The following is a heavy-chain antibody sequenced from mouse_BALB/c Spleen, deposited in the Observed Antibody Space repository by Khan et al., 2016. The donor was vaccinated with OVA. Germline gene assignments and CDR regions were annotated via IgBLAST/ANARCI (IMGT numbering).Heavy chain of an antibody. CDR3: TRGGYGAFGY. CDR1: GFTFSDYY. Sequence: LVESGGGLVKPGGSLKLSCAASGFTFSDYYMYWVRQTPEKRLEWVATISDGGSYTYFPDSVEGRFTISRANAKNNLYLQLISLKSEDTAMYYCTRGGYGAFGYWGQGTLVTVAA. J-gene: IGHJ3*01. D-gene: IGHD2-14*01. CDR2: ISDGGSYT. V-gene: IGHV5-4*02.